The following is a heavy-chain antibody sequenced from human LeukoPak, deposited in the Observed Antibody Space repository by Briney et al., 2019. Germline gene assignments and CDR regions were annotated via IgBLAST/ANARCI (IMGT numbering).Heavy chain of an antibody. D-gene: IGHD3-22*01. CDR3: ARDMYYYDSSGYYYFDY. J-gene: IGHJ4*02. CDR1: GGSFSGYY. Sequence: PSETLSLTCAVYGGSFSGYYWSWIRQPPGKGLEWIGEINHSGSTNYNPSLKSRVTISVDTSKNQFSLKLRSVTAADTAVYYCARDMYYYDSSGYYYFDYWGQGTLVTVSS. CDR2: INHSGST. V-gene: IGHV4-34*01.